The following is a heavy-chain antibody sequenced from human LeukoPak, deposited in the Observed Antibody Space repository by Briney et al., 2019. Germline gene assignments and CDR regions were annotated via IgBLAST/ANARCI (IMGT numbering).Heavy chain of an antibody. D-gene: IGHD2-8*01. CDR3: ASGGLKWSYYYYGMDV. Sequence: SDTLSLTCAVYGWSFSGYYLSWIRQPPAKVLECIGEINHSRSTNYNPSLKSRVSISVDTSRKQFSLKLSSVTAADTAVYYCASGGLKWSYYYYGMDVWGQGTTVTVSS. J-gene: IGHJ6*02. CDR2: INHSRST. CDR1: GWSFSGYY. V-gene: IGHV4-34*01.